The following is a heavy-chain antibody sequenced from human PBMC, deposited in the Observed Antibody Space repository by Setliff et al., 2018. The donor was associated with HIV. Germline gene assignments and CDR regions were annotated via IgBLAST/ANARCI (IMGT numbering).Heavy chain of an antibody. J-gene: IGHJ4*02. CDR3: ASSTLHRNYFDY. V-gene: IGHV4-4*07. D-gene: IGHD3-10*01. Sequence: KSSETLSLTCIVSGGSISRYYWNWIRQPAGKGLEWIGHIYTTGSTNYNPSLKSRVTVSVDTSKNQFSLRLSSVTAADTAVYYCASSTLHRNYFDYWGQGTLVTVSS. CDR2: IYTTGST. CDR1: GGSISRYY.